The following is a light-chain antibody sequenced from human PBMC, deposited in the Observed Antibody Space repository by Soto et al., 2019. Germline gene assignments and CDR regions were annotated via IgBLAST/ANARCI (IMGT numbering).Light chain of an antibody. CDR1: SSDVGGYTY. J-gene: IGLJ1*01. Sequence: QSVLTQPASVSGSPGQSITISCAGTSSDVGGYTYVSWYQQHPGKAPKLMIYDVSNRPSGVSNRFSGSKSGNTASLTISGLQAEDEADYYCTSYTSSSTPYVFGVGTKVTVL. CDR2: DVS. CDR3: TSYTSSSTPYV. V-gene: IGLV2-14*01.